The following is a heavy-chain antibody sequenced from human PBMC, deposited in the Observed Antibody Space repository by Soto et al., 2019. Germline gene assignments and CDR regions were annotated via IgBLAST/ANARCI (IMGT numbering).Heavy chain of an antibody. CDR1: GYTFTSYG. D-gene: IGHD5-12*01. J-gene: IGHJ6*02. V-gene: IGHV1-18*01. CDR2: IGTYNGDT. Sequence: ASVKVSCKASGYTFTSYGISWVRQAPGQGLGWLGWIGTYNGDTNYAQNFQGRVTMTTDTSTRTVYMELRSLRSDDSAVYYCAREGVAPYYYYGMDVWGQGTTVTVSS. CDR3: AREGVAPYYYYGMDV.